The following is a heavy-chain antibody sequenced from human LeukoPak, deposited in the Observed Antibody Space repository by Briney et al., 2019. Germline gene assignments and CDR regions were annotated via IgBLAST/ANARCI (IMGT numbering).Heavy chain of an antibody. D-gene: IGHD6-13*01. Sequence: PGGSLRLSCVGSEFTFSSYNMNWVRQAPGKGLEWVSSISSSSKYIYYADSVKGRFTVSRDNAKNSLYLHMNNLRAEDTAVYYCARSSSSWYESEGVDYWGQGTLVTVSS. CDR2: ISSSSKYI. J-gene: IGHJ4*02. CDR3: ARSSSSWYESEGVDY. CDR1: EFTFSSYN. V-gene: IGHV3-21*01.